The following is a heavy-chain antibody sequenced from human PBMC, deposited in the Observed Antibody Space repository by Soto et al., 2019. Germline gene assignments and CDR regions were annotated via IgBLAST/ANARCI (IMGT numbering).Heavy chain of an antibody. J-gene: IGHJ4*02. CDR2: INPNSGGT. V-gene: IGHV1-2*04. CDR1: GYTFTGYY. D-gene: IGHD3-10*01. Sequence: ASVKVSCKASGYTFTGYYMHWVRQAPGQGLEWMGWINPNSGGTNYAQKFQGWVTMTRDTSISTAYMELSRLRSDDTAVYYCARVATMAGLYYFDYWGQGTLVTVSS. CDR3: ARVATMAGLYYFDY.